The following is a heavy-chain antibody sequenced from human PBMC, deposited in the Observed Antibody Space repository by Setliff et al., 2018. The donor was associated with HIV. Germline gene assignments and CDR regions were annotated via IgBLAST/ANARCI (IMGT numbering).Heavy chain of an antibody. D-gene: IGHD1-26*01. V-gene: IGHV4-31*03. CDR3: AKEGNSADNWLDP. CDR1: GDPIFIGGYY. CDR2: IYNTGKT. Sequence: PSETLSLTCTVSGDPIFIGGYYWSWIRQHPGGGLEWIGYIYNTGKTYYNPSLQSRIIMSLDMSQNQLSLKLNSVTAADTAVYYGAKEGNSADNWLDPWGPGALVTVSS. J-gene: IGHJ5*02.